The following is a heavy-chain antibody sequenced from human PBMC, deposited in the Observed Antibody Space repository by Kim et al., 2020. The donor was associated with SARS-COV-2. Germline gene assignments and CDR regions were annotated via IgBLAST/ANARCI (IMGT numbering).Heavy chain of an antibody. Sequence: SETLSLTCAVYGGSFSGYYWSWIRQPPGKGLEWIGEINHSGSTNYNPSLKSRVTISVDTSKNQFSLKLSSVTAADTAVYYCARGLMVRGVPGWFDPWGQG. V-gene: IGHV4-34*01. CDR2: INHSGST. J-gene: IGHJ5*02. CDR1: GGSFSGYY. CDR3: ARGLMVRGVPGWFDP. D-gene: IGHD3-10*01.